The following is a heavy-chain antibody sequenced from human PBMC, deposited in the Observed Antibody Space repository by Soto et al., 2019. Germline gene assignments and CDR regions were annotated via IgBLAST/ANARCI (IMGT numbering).Heavy chain of an antibody. V-gene: IGHV3-21*01. D-gene: IGHD4-17*01. CDR2: MSSSSSYI. J-gene: IGHJ4*02. CDR3: ARARGDYLFDY. Sequence: EVQLVESGGGLVKPGGSLRLSCVVSGFTFSSYRMNWVRQAPGKGLEWVSSMSSSSSYIEYVDSVKGRFTISRDNAKHSLYLQMNSLRAEDTAVYYCARARGDYLFDYWGQGTLVTVSS. CDR1: GFTFSSYR.